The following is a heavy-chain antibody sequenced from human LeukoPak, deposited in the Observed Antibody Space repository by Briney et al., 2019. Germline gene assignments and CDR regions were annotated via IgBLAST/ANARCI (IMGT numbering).Heavy chain of an antibody. CDR2: IRYDGSNK. V-gene: IGHV3-30*02. Sequence: GGSLRLSCAASGFTFSSYGMHWVRQAPGKGLEWVAYIRYDGSNKYYADSVKGRFTISRDNSKNTLYLQMNSLRAEDTAVYYCARDSGFSGTQRGEHWGQGTLVTVSS. CDR3: ARDSGFSGTQRGEH. J-gene: IGHJ1*01. D-gene: IGHD3/OR15-3a*01. CDR1: GFTFSSYG.